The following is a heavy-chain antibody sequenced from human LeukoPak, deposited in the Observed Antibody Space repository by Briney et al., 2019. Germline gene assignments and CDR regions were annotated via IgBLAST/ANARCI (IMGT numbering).Heavy chain of an antibody. Sequence: GGSLRLSCAASGFTFSNYGMSWVRQAPGKGLECVSSINTDGAKTYYEDSVKGRFSISRDNSTNTLSLQMNSLRVEHTAVYYCAKHLPNLGLDYWGQGTLVTVSS. CDR2: INTDGAKT. V-gene: IGHV3-23*01. CDR3: AKHLPNLGLDY. J-gene: IGHJ4*02. CDR1: GFTFSNYG.